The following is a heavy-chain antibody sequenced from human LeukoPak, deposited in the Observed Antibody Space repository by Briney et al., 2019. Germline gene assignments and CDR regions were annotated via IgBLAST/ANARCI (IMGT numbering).Heavy chain of an antibody. D-gene: IGHD3-22*01. V-gene: IGHV1-18*01. Sequence: ASVKVSCKGSGYTFTSYGISWVRQAPGQGLEWMGWISAYNGNTNYAQKLQGRVTMTTDTSTSTAYMELRSLRSDDTAVYYCAGGRDYYDSSGYYPFDIWGQGTMVTVSS. CDR2: ISAYNGNT. J-gene: IGHJ3*02. CDR1: GYTFTSYG. CDR3: AGGRDYYDSSGYYPFDI.